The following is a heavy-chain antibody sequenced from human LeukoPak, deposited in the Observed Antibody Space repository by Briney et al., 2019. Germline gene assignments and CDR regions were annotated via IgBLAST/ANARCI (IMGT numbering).Heavy chain of an antibody. D-gene: IGHD1-26*01. CDR2: ISPSGGST. V-gene: IGHV1-46*01. J-gene: IGHJ5*02. CDR1: GYTFTNYY. Sequence: GASVKVSCKASGYTFTNYYMHWVRQAPGQGLEWVGMISPSGGSTSYAQKFQGRVTMTRDMSTSTDYMELISLRSEDTAVYYCARDNSVGDTAWWFDPWGQGTLVTVSS. CDR3: ARDNSVGDTAWWFDP.